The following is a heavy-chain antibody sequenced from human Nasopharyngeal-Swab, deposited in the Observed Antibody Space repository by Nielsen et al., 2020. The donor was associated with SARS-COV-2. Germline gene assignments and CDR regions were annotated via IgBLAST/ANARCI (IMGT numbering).Heavy chain of an antibody. CDR2: IHQSGST. D-gene: IGHD1/OR15-1a*01. V-gene: IGHV4-30-4*01. Sequence: WIHQPPGKGLEWMGFIHQSGSTTYSPSLKSRLTMSVDTSKNQFSLKLTSVTAADTALYYCARERTAPGTLYYFDYWGQGTPVTVSS. J-gene: IGHJ4*02. CDR3: ARERTAPGTLYYFDY.